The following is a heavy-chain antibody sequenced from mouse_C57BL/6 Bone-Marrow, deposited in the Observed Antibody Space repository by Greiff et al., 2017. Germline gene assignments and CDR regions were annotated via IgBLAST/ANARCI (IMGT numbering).Heavy chain of an antibody. CDR3: ARDPGYDGYYPY. V-gene: IGHV5-4*01. D-gene: IGHD2-3*01. Sequence: EVKVVEPGGGLVKPGGSLKLSCAASGFTFSGYAMSWVRQTPEKRLEWVATIRDGGSYTYYPDNVKGRFTISRDNATNNLYLQMIHLKSEDTALYYCARDPGYDGYYPYWGQGTLVTVSA. J-gene: IGHJ3*01. CDR1: GFTFSGYA. CDR2: IRDGGSYT.